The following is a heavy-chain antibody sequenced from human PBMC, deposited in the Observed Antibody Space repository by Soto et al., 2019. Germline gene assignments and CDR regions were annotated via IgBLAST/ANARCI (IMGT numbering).Heavy chain of an antibody. J-gene: IGHJ5*02. Sequence: ASVKVSCKASGYTFTSYAMHWVRQAPGQRLEWMGWINAGNGNTKYSQKFQGRVTITRDTSASTAYMELSSLRSEDTAVYYCARTQLELHWFDPWGQGTLVTASS. CDR1: GYTFTSYA. V-gene: IGHV1-3*01. D-gene: IGHD1-7*01. CDR3: ARTQLELHWFDP. CDR2: INAGNGNT.